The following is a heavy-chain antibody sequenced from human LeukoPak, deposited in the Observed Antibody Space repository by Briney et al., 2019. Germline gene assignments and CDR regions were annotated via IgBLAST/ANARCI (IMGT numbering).Heavy chain of an antibody. D-gene: IGHD3-16*01. CDR3: AGGAYVFDY. CDR1: GVTLSSYA. J-gene: IGHJ4*02. CDR2: ISGSGGST. Sequence: GGSLRLSCAASGVTLSSYAMSWARQAPGKGLEWVSGISGSGGSTYYADSVKGRFTISRDNSKNTLYLQMNSLRAEDTAVYYCAGGAYVFDYWGQGALVTVSS. V-gene: IGHV3-23*01.